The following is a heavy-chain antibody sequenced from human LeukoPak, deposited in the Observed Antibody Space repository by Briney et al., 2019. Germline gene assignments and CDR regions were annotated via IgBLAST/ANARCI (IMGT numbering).Heavy chain of an antibody. D-gene: IGHD3-3*01. CDR3: GKSYDFWSGNKGNDY. CDR1: GYTFTSYG. J-gene: IGHJ4*02. Sequence: GASVKVSCKASGYTFTSYGISWVRQAPGQGLEWMGWISAYNGNTNYAQKLQGRVTMTRDTSTSTAYMELRSLRSDDTAVEYWGKSYDFWSGNKGNDYWGQETLVTVSS. CDR2: ISAYNGNT. V-gene: IGHV1-18*01.